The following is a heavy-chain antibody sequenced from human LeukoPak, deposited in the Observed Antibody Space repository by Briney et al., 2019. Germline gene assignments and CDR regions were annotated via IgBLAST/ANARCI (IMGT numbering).Heavy chain of an antibody. CDR1: GGTFSSYA. V-gene: IGHV1-69*04. D-gene: IGHD5-24*01. J-gene: IGHJ4*02. Sequence: SVKVSCKASGGTFSSYAISWVRQAPGQGLEWMGRIIPILGIANYAQKFQGRVTITADKSTSTAYMELSSLRSEDTAVYYCARYRERDGYSYRGGFDYWGQGTLVTFSS. CDR3: ARYRERDGYSYRGGFDY. CDR2: IIPILGIA.